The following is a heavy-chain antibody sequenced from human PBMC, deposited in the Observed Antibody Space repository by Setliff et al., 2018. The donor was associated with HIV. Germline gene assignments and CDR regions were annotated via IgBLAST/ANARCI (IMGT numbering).Heavy chain of an antibody. CDR3: ARGKDDHNFSPMSLRKTYYYYMDV. V-gene: IGHV4-34*01. D-gene: IGHD2-15*01. J-gene: IGHJ6*03. CDR1: GGSFGDYS. Sequence: SETLSLTCAVYGGSFGDYSWSWIRQPPGKGLEWIGEINHSGGTEYNPSLQSRVTMSIDTSNNQFSLTLSSVTAADTAVYYCARGKDDHNFSPMSLRKTYYYYMDVWGKGTKVTVSS. CDR2: INHSGGT.